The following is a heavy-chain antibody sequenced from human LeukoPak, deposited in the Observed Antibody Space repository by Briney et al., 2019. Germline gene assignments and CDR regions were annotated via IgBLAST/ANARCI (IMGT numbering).Heavy chain of an antibody. CDR3: ARTGYGSGSYSSY. V-gene: IGHV3-21*01. CDR2: ISSSSSYI. Sequence: GSLRLSCAASGFTFNNYGIHWVRQAPGKGLEWVSSISSSSSYIYYADSVKGRFTISRDNAKNSLYLQMNSLRAEDTAVYYCARTGYGSGSYSSYWGQGTLVTVSS. D-gene: IGHD3-10*01. J-gene: IGHJ4*02. CDR1: GFTFNNYG.